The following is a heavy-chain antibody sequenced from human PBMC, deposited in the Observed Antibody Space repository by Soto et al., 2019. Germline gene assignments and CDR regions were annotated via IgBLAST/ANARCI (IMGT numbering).Heavy chain of an antibody. D-gene: IGHD3-22*01. CDR3: AKSTLVVLVIHEFDS. J-gene: IGHJ4*02. CDR2: ISGSGDST. V-gene: IGHV3-23*01. Sequence: GGSLRLSCAASGFTFSSYATSWVRQAPGKGLEWVSGISGSGDSTYYADSVKGRFTIPRDNSKNTLYLQMNSLRAEDTAVYYCAKSTLVVLVIHEFDSWGQGTLVTVSS. CDR1: GFTFSSYA.